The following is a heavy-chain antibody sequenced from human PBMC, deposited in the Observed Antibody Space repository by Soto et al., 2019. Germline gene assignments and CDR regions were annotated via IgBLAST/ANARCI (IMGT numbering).Heavy chain of an antibody. Sequence: SETLSLTCTVSGGSISSSSYYWGWIRQPPGKGLEWIGSIYYSGSTYYNPSLKSRVTISVDTSKNQFSLKLSSVTAADTAVYYCARRRLDPQSYYFDYWGQGTLVTVSS. CDR1: GGSISSSSYY. CDR3: ARRRLDPQSYYFDY. J-gene: IGHJ4*02. V-gene: IGHV4-39*01. CDR2: IYYSGST. D-gene: IGHD6-25*01.